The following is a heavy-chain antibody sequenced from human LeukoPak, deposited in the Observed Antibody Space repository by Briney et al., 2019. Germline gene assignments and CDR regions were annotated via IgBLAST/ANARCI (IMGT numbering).Heavy chain of an antibody. D-gene: IGHD6-13*01. J-gene: IGHJ4*02. V-gene: IGHV3-30*18. Sequence: PGGSLRLSCTVSGFTFSDYYMSWVRQAPGKGLEWVAVISYDGSNKYYADSVKGRFTISRDNSKNTLYLQMNSLRAEDTAVYYCAKASSWSAPFDYWGQGTLVTVSS. CDR3: AKASSWSAPFDY. CDR2: ISYDGSNK. CDR1: GFTFSDYY.